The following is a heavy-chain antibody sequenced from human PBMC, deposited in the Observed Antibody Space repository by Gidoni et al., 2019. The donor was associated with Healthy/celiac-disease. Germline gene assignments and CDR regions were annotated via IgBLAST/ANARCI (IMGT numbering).Heavy chain of an antibody. V-gene: IGHV1-2*02. J-gene: IGHJ4*02. CDR2: INPNSGGT. CDR1: GYPFTGYY. Sequence: QVQLVQSGAEVKKPGASVKVSCKASGYPFTGYYMHWVRQAPGQGLEWMGWINPNSGGTNYAKKFQGRVTMTRDTSISTAYMELSRLRSDDTAVYYCARDRSIAAAGDYWGQGTLVTVSS. CDR3: ARDRSIAAAGDY. D-gene: IGHD6-13*01.